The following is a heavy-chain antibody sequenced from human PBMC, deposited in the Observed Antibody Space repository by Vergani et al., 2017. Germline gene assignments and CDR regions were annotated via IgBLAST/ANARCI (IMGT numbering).Heavy chain of an antibody. V-gene: IGHV3-48*03. CDR2: ISSSGSTI. CDR1: GFTFSSYE. J-gene: IGHJ3*02. Sequence: EVQLVESGGGLVKPGGSLRLSCAASGFTFSSYEMNWVRQAPGKGLEWVSYISSSGSTIYYADSVKGRFTISRDNAKNSLYLQMNSLRAEDTAVYYCARDFPYWRPQAEDAFDIWGQGTMVTVSS. CDR3: ARDFPYWRPQAEDAFDI. D-gene: IGHD2-15*01.